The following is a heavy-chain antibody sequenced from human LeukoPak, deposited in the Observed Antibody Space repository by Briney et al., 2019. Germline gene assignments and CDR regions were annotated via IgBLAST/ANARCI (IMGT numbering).Heavy chain of an antibody. CDR1: IFTLCIYD. V-gene: IGHV3-48*03. J-gene: IGHJ4*02. CDR2: ICSGGKTI. CDR3: ATKHDY. Sequence: GGSPRLSCAASIFTLCIYDMNCVSEAPGKGWEGVSHICSGGKTIYYTDSSKGRFTISRDNAKNSLYLQMNSLRAEDTAVYYCATKHDYWGQGTLVTVSS.